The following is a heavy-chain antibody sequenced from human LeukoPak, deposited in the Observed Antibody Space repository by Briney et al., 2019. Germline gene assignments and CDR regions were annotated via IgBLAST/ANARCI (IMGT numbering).Heavy chain of an antibody. CDR3: AKFEGALLGNYYMDV. V-gene: IGHV3-23*01. CDR2: ISGGGDNT. Sequence: GGSLRLSCAASGFPFSNFAMSWVRQAPGKGLEWVSTISGGGDNTYFADFVKGRFTISRDNSKNTLFLQMVSLRAEDTAVYYCAKFEGALLGNYYMDVWGKGTTVTVSS. J-gene: IGHJ6*03. CDR1: GFPFSNFA.